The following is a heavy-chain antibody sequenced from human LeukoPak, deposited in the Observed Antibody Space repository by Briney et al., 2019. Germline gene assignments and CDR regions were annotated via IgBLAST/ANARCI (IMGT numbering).Heavy chain of an antibody. CDR1: GFTFSSYG. J-gene: IGHJ6*04. D-gene: IGHD3-10*02. CDR2: INWNGGST. CDR3: AELGITMIGGV. V-gene: IGHV3-20*04. Sequence: GGTLRLSCAASGFTFSSYGMSWVRQAPGKGLEWVSGINWNGGSTGYADSVKGRFTISRDNAKNSLYLQMNSLRAEDTAVYYCAELGITMIGGVWGKGTTVTISS.